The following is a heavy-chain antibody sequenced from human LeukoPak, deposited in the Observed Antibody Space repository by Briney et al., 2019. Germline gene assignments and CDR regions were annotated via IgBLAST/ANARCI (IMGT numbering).Heavy chain of an antibody. CDR2: IYPGDSDT. D-gene: IGHD1-26*01. CDR3: ARLEVGMGTSVGDY. J-gene: IGHJ4*02. V-gene: IGHV5-51*01. CDR1: GYRFISYW. Sequence: GESLKISCKGSGYRFISYWIGWVRRMPGKGPEWMGIIYPGDSDTRYSPSFQGQVTISADKSISTAYLQWTSLKASDTAMYYCARLEVGMGTSVGDYWGQGTLVTVSS.